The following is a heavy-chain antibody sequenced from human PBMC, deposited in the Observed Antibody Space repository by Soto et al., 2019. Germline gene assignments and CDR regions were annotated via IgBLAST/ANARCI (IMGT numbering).Heavy chain of an antibody. CDR3: VVAAQPYYFDY. CDR1: GYTFTSYG. J-gene: IGHJ4*02. Sequence: QVQLVQSGAEVKKPGASVKVSCKASGYTFTSYGISWXXXXXXXGLEWMGWISAYNGNTNYAQKLQGRVTMTTDTXTSXAXMXXXSLXSDXTAVYYCVVAAQPYYFDYWGQGTLVTVSS. D-gene: IGHD2-15*01. CDR2: ISAYNGNT. V-gene: IGHV1-18*01.